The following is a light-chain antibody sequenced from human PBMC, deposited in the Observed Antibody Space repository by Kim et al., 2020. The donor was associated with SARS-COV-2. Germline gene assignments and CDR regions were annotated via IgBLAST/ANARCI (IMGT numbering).Light chain of an antibody. CDR3: QQYGSSPRT. CDR2: GVS. J-gene: IGKJ1*01. CDR1: QSVTSTF. V-gene: IGKV3-20*01. Sequence: SPGERASLSCRASQSVTSTFLAWYQQKPGQAPRLLIYGVSKRATGIPDRFGGSGSGTDFTLTISRLEPEDFAMYYCQQYGSSPRTFGQGTKVDIK.